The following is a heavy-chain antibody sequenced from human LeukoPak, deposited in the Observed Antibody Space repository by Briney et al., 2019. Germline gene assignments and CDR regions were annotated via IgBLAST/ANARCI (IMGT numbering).Heavy chain of an antibody. CDR1: GYSFTSYW. CDR3: ARPSYCSSTSCYLNDAFDI. V-gene: IGHV5-51*01. CDR2: IYPGDSDT. D-gene: IGHD2-2*01. J-gene: IGHJ3*02. Sequence: HGESLKISCKGSGYSFTSYWIGWVRQMPGKGLEWMGIIYPGDSDTRYSPSFQGQVTISADKSISTAYLQWSSLKASDTAMYYCARPSYCSSTSCYLNDAFDIWGQGTMVTVSS.